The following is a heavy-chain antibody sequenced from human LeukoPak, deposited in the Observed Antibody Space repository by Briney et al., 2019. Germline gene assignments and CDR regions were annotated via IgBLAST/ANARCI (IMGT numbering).Heavy chain of an antibody. V-gene: IGHV3-20*04. CDR1: GFTFSTYW. Sequence: GGSLRLSCAASGFTFSTYWMHWVRQAPGKGLEWVSGINWNGGSTGYADSVKGRFTISRDNAKNSLYLQMNSLRAEDTALYYCARAFYYYDSSGYYLGYFQHWGQGTLVTVSS. CDR3: ARAFYYYDSSGYYLGYFQH. CDR2: INWNGGST. D-gene: IGHD3-22*01. J-gene: IGHJ1*01.